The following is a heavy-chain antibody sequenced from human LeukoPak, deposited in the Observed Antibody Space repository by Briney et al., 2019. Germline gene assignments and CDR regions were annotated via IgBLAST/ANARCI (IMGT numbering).Heavy chain of an antibody. J-gene: IGHJ4*02. CDR1: GFTFSDYH. D-gene: IGHD5-24*01. CDR3: ASIVEMATSDPFDY. Sequence: GGSLRLSCAASGFTFSDYHMSWIRQAPGKGLEWVSYISSSGSTIYYADSVKGRFTISRDNSKNTLYLQMNSLRAEDTAVYYCASIVEMATSDPFDYWGQGTLVTVSS. V-gene: IGHV3-11*04. CDR2: ISSSGSTI.